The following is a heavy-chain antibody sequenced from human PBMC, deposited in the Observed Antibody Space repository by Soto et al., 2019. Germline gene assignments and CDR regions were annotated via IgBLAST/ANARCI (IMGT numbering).Heavy chain of an antibody. CDR1: GFTFSSYG. CDR3: AKDLSSGWTPDAFDI. V-gene: IGHV3-30*18. D-gene: IGHD6-19*01. J-gene: IGHJ3*02. Sequence: GGSLRLSCAASGFTFSSYGMHWVRQAPGKGLEWVAVISYDGSNKYYADSVKGRFTISRDNSKNTLYLQMNSLRAEDTAVYYCAKDLSSGWTPDAFDIWGQGTMVTVSS. CDR2: ISYDGSNK.